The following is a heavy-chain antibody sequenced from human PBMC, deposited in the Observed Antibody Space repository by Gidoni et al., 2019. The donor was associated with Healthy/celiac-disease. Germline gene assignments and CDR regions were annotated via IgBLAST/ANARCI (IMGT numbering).Heavy chain of an antibody. D-gene: IGHD4-17*01. CDR2: IYYSGST. V-gene: IGHV4-39*01. CDR1: GGSISSSSYY. Sequence: QLQLQESGPGLVKPSETLSLTCTVSGGSISSSSYYWGWIRQPPGKGLEWIGSIYYSGSTYYNPSLKSRVTISVDTSKNQFSLKLSSVTAADTAVYYCARHVRDYGDYIDYWGQGTLVTVSS. CDR3: ARHVRDYGDYIDY. J-gene: IGHJ4*02.